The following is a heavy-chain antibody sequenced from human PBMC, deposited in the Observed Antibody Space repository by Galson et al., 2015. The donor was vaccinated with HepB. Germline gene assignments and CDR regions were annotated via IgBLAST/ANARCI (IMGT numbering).Heavy chain of an antibody. D-gene: IGHD3-22*01. CDR3: TRGGYYYDGTGYPSRAFDF. CDR1: GLTSGDYT. V-gene: IGHV3-49*04. J-gene: IGHJ3*01. CDR2: IRTKAYGGTT. Sequence: SLRLSCAASGLTSGDYTLSWVRQAPGKGLERVGVIRTKAYGGTTEYAASVKGRFSISRDDSKSIAYLQMNSLNTEDTAVYYCTRGGYYYDGTGYPSRAFDFWGPGTMVTVSS.